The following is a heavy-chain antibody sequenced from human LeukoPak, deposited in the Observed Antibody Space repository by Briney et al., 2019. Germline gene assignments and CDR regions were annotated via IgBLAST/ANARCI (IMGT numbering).Heavy chain of an antibody. Sequence: GGSLRLSCAGSGFTFSSFGMNWVRQAPGKGLEWVSYISSSSGTMYYTASVKGRFTISRDNAKSSPYLQMNSLRDEDTAVYYCASGGYDYGRDWGQGTLVTVSS. D-gene: IGHD5-18*01. CDR1: GFTFSSFG. CDR3: ASGGYDYGRD. V-gene: IGHV3-48*02. CDR2: ISSSSGTM. J-gene: IGHJ4*02.